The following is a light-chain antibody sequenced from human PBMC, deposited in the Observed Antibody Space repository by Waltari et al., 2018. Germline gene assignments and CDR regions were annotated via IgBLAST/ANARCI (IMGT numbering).Light chain of an antibody. J-gene: IGLJ3*02. Sequence: HELTQPPSVSVSPGQTARITCSGDALPTKYIYWYQQKSGQAPVMLIYEDNKRPSGIPGRFSGSSSGTLATLTVSGAVVEDEGDYYCYSTDSSSFPLFGGGTRLTVL. V-gene: IGLV3-10*01. CDR3: YSTDSSSFPL. CDR1: ALPTKY. CDR2: EDN.